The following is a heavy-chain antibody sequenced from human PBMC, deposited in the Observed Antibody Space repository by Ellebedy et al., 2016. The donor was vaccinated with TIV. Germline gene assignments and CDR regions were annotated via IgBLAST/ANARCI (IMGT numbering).Heavy chain of an antibody. CDR1: GYTFTSFG. J-gene: IGHJ5*02. Sequence: ASVKVSCKASGYTFTSFGITWLRQAPGQGLEWMGWVSAYNGDTKYAQKFQGRVTMTRDTSTSTVYMELSSLRYDDTAVYYCARDVAGFDPWGQGTLVTVSS. V-gene: IGHV1-18*04. CDR2: VSAYNGDT. CDR3: ARDVAGFDP. D-gene: IGHD2-15*01.